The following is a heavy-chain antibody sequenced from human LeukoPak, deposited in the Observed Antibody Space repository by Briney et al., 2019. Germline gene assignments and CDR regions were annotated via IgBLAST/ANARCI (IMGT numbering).Heavy chain of an antibody. J-gene: IGHJ4*02. CDR3: ARASNYDTFDY. Sequence: SETLSLTCTVSGGSISSYYWSWIRQPPGKGLEWIGYIHYSGSTNYNPSLKSRVTISVDTSKNQFSLKLSSVTAADTAVYYCARASNYDTFDYWGQGTLVTVSS. CDR2: IHYSGST. V-gene: IGHV4-59*08. CDR1: GGSISSYY. D-gene: IGHD3-22*01.